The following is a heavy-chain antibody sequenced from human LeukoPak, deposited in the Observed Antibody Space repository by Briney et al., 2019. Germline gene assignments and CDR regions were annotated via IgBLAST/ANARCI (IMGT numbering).Heavy chain of an antibody. CDR3: ARQPPYSSTFDI. D-gene: IGHD2-21*01. CDR2: ISYSGSP. J-gene: IGHJ3*02. V-gene: IGHV4-39*01. CDR1: GGSISSSSCY. Sequence: SETLSLTCTVSGGSISSSSCYWGWIRQPPGKGLEWIGSISYSGSPYYNPSLKSRVTISVDTSKNQFSLRLTSVTAADRAVYYCARQPPYSSTFDIWGQGTMVTVSS.